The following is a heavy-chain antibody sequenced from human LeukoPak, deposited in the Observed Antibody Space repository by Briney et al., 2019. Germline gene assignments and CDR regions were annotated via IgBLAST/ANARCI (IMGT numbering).Heavy chain of an antibody. V-gene: IGHV3-9*01. CDR1: GFTFDDYA. Sequence: PGGSLRLSCAASGFTFDDYAMHWVRQAPGKGLEWVSGISWNSGSIGYADSVKGRFTISRDNAKNSLYLQMNSLRAEDTAVYYCARGGVVVVPAATIDYWGQGTLVTVSS. CDR2: ISWNSGSI. D-gene: IGHD2-2*01. J-gene: IGHJ4*02. CDR3: ARGGVVVVPAATIDY.